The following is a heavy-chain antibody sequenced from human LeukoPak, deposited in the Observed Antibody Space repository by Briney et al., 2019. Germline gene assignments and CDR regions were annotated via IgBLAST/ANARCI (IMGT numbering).Heavy chain of an antibody. CDR2: INPNSGGT. CDR3: ARLTFIADADV. D-gene: IGHD6-13*01. J-gene: IGHJ6*02. V-gene: IGHV1-2*02. Sequence: ASVKVSCKASGYTFTSYGISWVRQAPGQGLEWMGWINPNSGGTNYAQKFQGRVTMTRDTSISTAYMELSRLRSDDTAVYYCARLTFIADADVWGQGTTVTVSS. CDR1: GYTFTSYG.